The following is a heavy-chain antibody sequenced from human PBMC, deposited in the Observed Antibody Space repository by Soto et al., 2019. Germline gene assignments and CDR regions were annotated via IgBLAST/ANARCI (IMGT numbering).Heavy chain of an antibody. V-gene: IGHV4-34*01. Sequence: QVQLQQWGAGLLKPSETLSLTCAVYGGSFSGYYWSWIRQPPGKGLEWIGEINHSGSTNYNPSLKSRVTISVDTSKNQFSLKLSSVTAADTDVYYCARRSPTYIVVVPAAPRAAFDIWGQGTMVTVSS. CDR1: GGSFSGYY. J-gene: IGHJ3*02. D-gene: IGHD2-2*01. CDR2: INHSGST. CDR3: ARRSPTYIVVVPAAPRAAFDI.